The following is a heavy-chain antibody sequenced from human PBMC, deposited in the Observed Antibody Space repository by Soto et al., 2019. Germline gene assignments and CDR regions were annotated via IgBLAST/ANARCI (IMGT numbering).Heavy chain of an antibody. CDR1: GFTFSSYG. CDR3: AKENWFDP. Sequence: GGSLRLSCAASGFTFSSYGMHWVRQAPGKGLEWVAVISYDGSNKYYADSVKGRFTISRDNSKNTLYLQMNSLRAEDTAVYYCAKENWFDPWGQGTLVTVSS. J-gene: IGHJ5*02. V-gene: IGHV3-30*18. CDR2: ISYDGSNK.